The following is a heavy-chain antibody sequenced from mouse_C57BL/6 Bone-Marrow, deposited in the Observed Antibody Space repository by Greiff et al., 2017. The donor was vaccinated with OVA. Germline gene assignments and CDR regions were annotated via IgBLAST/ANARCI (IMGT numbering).Heavy chain of an antibody. Sequence: QVQLQQSGAELVRPGASVTLSCKASGYTFTDYEMHWVKQTPVHGLEWIGAIAPETGCTAYNQKFTGKSILTADKSSSTAYMELRSLTSEDSAVYYCTRPISFAYWGQGTRVTVAA. V-gene: IGHV1-15*01. CDR1: GYTFTDYE. CDR3: TRPISFAY. CDR2: IAPETGCT. D-gene: IGHD6-5*01. J-gene: IGHJ3*01.